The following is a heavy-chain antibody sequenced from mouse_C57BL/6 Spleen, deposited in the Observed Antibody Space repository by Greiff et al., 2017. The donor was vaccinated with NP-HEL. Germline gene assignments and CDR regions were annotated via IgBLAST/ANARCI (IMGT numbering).Heavy chain of an antibody. J-gene: IGHJ2*01. CDR2: INPSNGGT. CDR1: GYTFTSYW. V-gene: IGHV1-53*01. CDR3: ARWGYGSSQYYFDY. D-gene: IGHD1-1*01. Sequence: QVQLKQPGTELVKPGASVKLSCKASGYTFTSYWMHWVKQRPGQGLEWIGNINPSNGGTNYNEKFKSKATLTVDKSSSTAYMQLSSLTSEDSAVYYCARWGYGSSQYYFDYWGQGTTLTVSS.